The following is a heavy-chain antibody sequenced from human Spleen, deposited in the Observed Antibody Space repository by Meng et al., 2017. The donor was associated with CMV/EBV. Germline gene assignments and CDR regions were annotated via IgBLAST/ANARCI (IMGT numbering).Heavy chain of an antibody. CDR2: ISSSSSYI. J-gene: IGHJ5*02. Sequence: YSMNWVRQAPGKGLEWVSSISSSSSYIYYADSVKGRFTISRDNAKNSLYLQMNSLRAEDTAVYYCARDGNQIGYCSSTSCYWRRFDPWGQGTLVTVSS. V-gene: IGHV3-21*01. CDR3: ARDGNQIGYCSSTSCYWRRFDP. CDR1: YS. D-gene: IGHD2-2*01.